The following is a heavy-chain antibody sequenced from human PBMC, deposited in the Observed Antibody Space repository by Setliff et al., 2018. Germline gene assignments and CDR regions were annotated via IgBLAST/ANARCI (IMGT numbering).Heavy chain of an antibody. Sequence: SVKVSCKASGYTFTDYYMHWVRQAPGQGLEWMGIINPSGGSTSYAQKFQGRVTMTRDTSTSTVYMELSSLRSEDTAVYYCARDLWDMYSSSSGNLDYWGQGTLVTVSS. J-gene: IGHJ4*02. V-gene: IGHV1-46*01. D-gene: IGHD6-6*01. CDR3: ARDLWDMYSSSSGNLDY. CDR1: GYTFTDYY. CDR2: INPSGGST.